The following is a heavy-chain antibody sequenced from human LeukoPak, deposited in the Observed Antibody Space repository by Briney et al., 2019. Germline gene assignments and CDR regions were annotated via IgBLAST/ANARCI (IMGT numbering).Heavy chain of an antibody. V-gene: IGHV3-23*01. CDR1: GFTFSSYA. J-gene: IGHJ4*02. Sequence: GGSLRLSCAASGFTFSSYAMSWVRQAPGKGLEWVSIISSGGDVTYYADSVKGRFTISRDSSMNMVYLQMNSLRAEDTAVYFCAKSMGTPTRVFDYWGQGTLVTVSS. CDR3: AKSMGTPTRVFDY. CDR2: ISSGGDVT. D-gene: IGHD1-26*01.